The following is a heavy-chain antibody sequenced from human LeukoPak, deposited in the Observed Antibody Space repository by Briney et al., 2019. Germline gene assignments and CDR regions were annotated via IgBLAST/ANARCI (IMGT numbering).Heavy chain of an antibody. V-gene: IGHV1-18*01. D-gene: IGHD3-9*01. CDR2: ISAYNGNT. Sequence: ASVKVSCKASGYTFTSYGISWVRQAPGQGLEWMGWISAYNGNTNYAQKLQGRVTMTTDTSTSTAYMELRSLRSDDTAVYYCARDLYDILTGYPGNWFDPWGQGTLVTVSS. CDR3: ARDLYDILTGYPGNWFDP. J-gene: IGHJ5*02. CDR1: GYTFTSYG.